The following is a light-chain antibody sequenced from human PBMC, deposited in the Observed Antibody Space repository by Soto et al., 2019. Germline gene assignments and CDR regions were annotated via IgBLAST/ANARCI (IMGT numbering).Light chain of an antibody. CDR1: QRVGIN. J-gene: IGKJ1*01. Sequence: EIVITQSSSTLSVPPGETATLPCRASQRVGINLAWYQQKPGQAPRLLIYSASTRASGIPDRFSGSGSGTEFTLTISSLQSEDFAFFYCQQYDVWPRTFGQGAKVDI. V-gene: IGKV3-15*01. CDR2: SAS. CDR3: QQYDVWPRT.